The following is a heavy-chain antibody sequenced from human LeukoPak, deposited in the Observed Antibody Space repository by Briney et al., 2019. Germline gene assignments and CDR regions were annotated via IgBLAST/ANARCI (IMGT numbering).Heavy chain of an antibody. CDR2: INSDGSST. D-gene: IGHD2-15*01. J-gene: IGHJ6*02. V-gene: IGHV3-74*01. CDR3: ARDRGYCSGGSCYNYYGMDV. CDR1: GFTFSSHA. Sequence: GGSLRLSCAASGFTFSSHAMSWVRQAPGKGLVWVSRINSDGSSTSYADSVKGRFTISRDNAKNTLYLQMNSLRAEDTAVYYCARDRGYCSGGSCYNYYGMDVWGQGTTVTVSS.